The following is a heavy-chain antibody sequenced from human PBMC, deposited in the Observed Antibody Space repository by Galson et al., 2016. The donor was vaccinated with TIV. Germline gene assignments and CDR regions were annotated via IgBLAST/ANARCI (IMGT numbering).Heavy chain of an antibody. CDR2: IIGNETEI. J-gene: IGHJ6*02. V-gene: IGHV3-74*01. CDR3: VSGHAPGSDRHVHY. CDR1: GFTFTNYW. D-gene: IGHD3-16*02. Sequence: SLRLSCAGSGFTFTNYWMHWVRQAPGKGLMWVSRIIGNETEIDYADSVKGRFTIFRDNARNTLFVQMNSLRAEDTAVHYCVSGHAPGSDRHVHYWGQGTTVTVSS.